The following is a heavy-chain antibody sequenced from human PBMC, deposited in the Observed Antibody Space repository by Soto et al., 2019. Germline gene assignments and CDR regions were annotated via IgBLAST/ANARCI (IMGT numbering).Heavy chain of an antibody. CDR2: IYYSGST. Sequence: QVQLQESGPGLVKPSQTLSLTCTVSGGSISSGGYYWSWIRQHPGKGLEWIGYIYYSGSTYYHPSLKSRFTISVDTSKNHFALKLSSVTAADTAVYYCAREEGGGYDHRWFDPWGQGTLVTVSS. CDR1: GGSISSGGYY. V-gene: IGHV4-31*03. D-gene: IGHD5-12*01. CDR3: AREEGGGYDHRWFDP. J-gene: IGHJ5*02.